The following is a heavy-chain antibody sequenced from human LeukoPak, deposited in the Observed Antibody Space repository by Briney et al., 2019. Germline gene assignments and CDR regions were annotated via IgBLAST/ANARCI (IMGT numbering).Heavy chain of an antibody. V-gene: IGHV3-30*03. CDR1: GFTFSSYG. CDR3: ARGRDYID. Sequence: PGGSLRLSCAASGFTFSSYGMHWVRQAPGKGLEWVAVISYDGSNKYFADSVKGRFTISRDNSKNTLYLQINSLRAEDTAVYYCARGRDYIDWGQGTLVTVSS. D-gene: IGHD4-11*01. CDR2: ISYDGSNK. J-gene: IGHJ4*02.